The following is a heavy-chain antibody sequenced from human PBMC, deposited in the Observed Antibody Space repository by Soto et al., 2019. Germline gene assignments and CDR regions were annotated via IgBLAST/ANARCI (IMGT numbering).Heavy chain of an antibody. Sequence: GGSLRLSCAAAGFTFSGYSVNWVRQAPGKGLEWVSYISSGSKTIYYADSVKGRFIVSRDNAQNSQYLQMNSLRDEDTAVYYCVREDILGVRSFDYWGQGTLDTASS. V-gene: IGHV3-48*02. CDR2: ISSGSKTI. J-gene: IGHJ4*02. D-gene: IGHD3-3*02. CDR1: GFTFSGYS. CDR3: VREDILGVRSFDY.